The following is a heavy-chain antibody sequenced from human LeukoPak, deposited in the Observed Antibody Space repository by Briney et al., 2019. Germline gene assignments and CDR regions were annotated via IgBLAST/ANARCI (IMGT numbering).Heavy chain of an antibody. CDR3: AKEGGGSGYYSVDY. D-gene: IGHD3-22*01. Sequence: PGGSLRLSCAASGFTFISYGMHWVRQAPGKGLGWVAVIWYVGSNKYYADSVKGRLTISRHKCKSTLYLQMSSLRAEDTAVYYCAKEGGGSGYYSVDYWGQGTLVTVSS. CDR1: GFTFISYG. J-gene: IGHJ4*02. CDR2: IWYVGSNK. V-gene: IGHV3-33*03.